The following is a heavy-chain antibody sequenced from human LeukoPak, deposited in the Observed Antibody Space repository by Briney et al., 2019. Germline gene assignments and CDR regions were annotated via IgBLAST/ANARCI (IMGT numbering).Heavy chain of an antibody. CDR2: FDPEDGET. CDR1: GYTLTELS. J-gene: IGHJ3*02. CDR3: ATDYMVRMTTVTSYRGDAFDI. V-gene: IGHV1-24*01. D-gene: IGHD4-17*01. Sequence: ASVKVSCKVSGYTLTELSMHWVRQAPGKGLEWMGGFDPEDGETIYAQKFQGRVTMTEDASTDTAYMELSSLRSEDTAAYYCATDYMVRMTTVTSYRGDAFDIWGQGTMVTVSS.